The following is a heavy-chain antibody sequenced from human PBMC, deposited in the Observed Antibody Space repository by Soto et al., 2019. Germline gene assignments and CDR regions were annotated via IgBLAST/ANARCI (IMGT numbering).Heavy chain of an antibody. D-gene: IGHD3-10*01. V-gene: IGHV3-33*01. CDR3: ARLGGSGGDSIEH. J-gene: IGHJ4*02. CDR2: IWYDGSKK. CDR1: GFPFSKYG. Sequence: QVQLVESGGGVVQPGRSLRLSCAASGFPFSKYGMHWVRQAPGKGLEWVAIIWYDGSKKYYGASVKGRFTISRDNCKDTLFLQMNSLRADDTAMYYCARLGGSGGDSIEHWGQGTLVTVSS.